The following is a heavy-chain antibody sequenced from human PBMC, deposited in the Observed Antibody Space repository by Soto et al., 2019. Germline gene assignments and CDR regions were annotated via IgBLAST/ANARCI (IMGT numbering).Heavy chain of an antibody. V-gene: IGHV1-24*01. J-gene: IGHJ5*02. CDR1: GYTLTELS. Sequence: ASVKVSCKVSGYTLTELSMHWVRQAPGKGLEWMGGFDPEDGETIYAQKFQARVTMTEDTSTDTAYEELSSLRSEDTAVYYCATQTYCGSTSGKGNWSAPWGQGTLVPVSS. CDR2: FDPEDGET. D-gene: IGHD2-2*01. CDR3: ATQTYCGSTSGKGNWSAP.